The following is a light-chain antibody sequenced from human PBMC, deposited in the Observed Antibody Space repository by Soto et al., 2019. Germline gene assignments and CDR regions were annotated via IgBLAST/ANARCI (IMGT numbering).Light chain of an antibody. J-gene: IGLJ3*02. V-gene: IGLV2-11*01. Sequence: QSALTQPRSVSGSPGQSVTISCTGTSSDVGDYGYVSWYQQRPGKAPKLMIYDVIKRPAVVPDRFSGSKSGNTASLTISGLQAEDEADYYCCSYAGSYTLVFGGGTKLTVL. CDR1: SSDVGDYGY. CDR2: DVI. CDR3: CSYAGSYTLV.